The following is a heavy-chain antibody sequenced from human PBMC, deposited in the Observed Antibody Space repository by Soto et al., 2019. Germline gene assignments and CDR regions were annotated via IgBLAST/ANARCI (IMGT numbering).Heavy chain of an antibody. CDR1: GFTVSSNY. V-gene: IGHV3-66*01. Sequence: EVLLVESGGGLVQPRGSLRLSCAASGFTVSSNYMTWVRQAPGKGLEWVSNIYSGGTTSYADSVKGRVTISRDNSKNALILHMNSLRDDETAVYYYARGASGNYRWGQGTLVTVSS. CDR3: ARGASGNYR. D-gene: IGHD3-10*01. CDR2: IYSGGTT. J-gene: IGHJ4*02.